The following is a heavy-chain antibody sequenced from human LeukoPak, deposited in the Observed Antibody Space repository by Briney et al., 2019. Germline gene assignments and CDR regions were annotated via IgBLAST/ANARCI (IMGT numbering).Heavy chain of an antibody. CDR2: IYYSGST. CDR3: ARGGTVQGSEYFQH. J-gene: IGHJ1*01. Sequence: PSETLSLTCTVSGGSISSGDYYRSWIRQPPGKGLEWIGYIYYSGSTYYNPSLKSRVTISVDTSKNQFSLKLSSVTAADTAVYYCARGGTVQGSEYFQHWGQGTLVTVSS. V-gene: IGHV4-30-4*08. D-gene: IGHD3-16*01. CDR1: GGSISSGDYY.